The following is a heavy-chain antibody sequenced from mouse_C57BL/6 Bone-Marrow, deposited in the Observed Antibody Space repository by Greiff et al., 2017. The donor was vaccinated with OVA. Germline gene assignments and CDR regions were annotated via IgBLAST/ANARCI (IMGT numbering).Heavy chain of an antibody. D-gene: IGHD1-1*01. CDR1: GFTFTNYY. CDR3: ARYKGRVAVDYFDY. CDR2: IRNKPNGSTT. V-gene: IGHV7-3*01. J-gene: IGHJ2*01. Sequence: EVQLVESGGGLVQPGDSLSLSCAASGFTFTNYYMSWVRQPPGKALEWLAFIRNKPNGSTTEYSASVKGRFTVSRANSQSILYLQMNALGAEDSATYYCARYKGRVAVDYFDYWGQGTALTVSS.